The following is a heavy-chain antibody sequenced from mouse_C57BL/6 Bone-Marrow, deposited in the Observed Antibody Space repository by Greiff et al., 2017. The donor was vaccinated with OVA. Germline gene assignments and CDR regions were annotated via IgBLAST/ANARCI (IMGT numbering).Heavy chain of an antibody. D-gene: IGHD1-1*01. CDR2: IDPSASDN. J-gene: IGHJ1*03. Sequence: QVQLQQPGAELVRPGSSVKLSCKASGYTFTSYWMHWVKQRPIQGLEWIGNIDPSASDNPYNQKFKDKATLTVDKSSSPAYMHLSSLTSEDSAVYYCASSLYYDGSSYVWYFDVWGTGTTVTVSS. CDR3: ASSLYYDGSSYVWYFDV. V-gene: IGHV1-52*01. CDR1: GYTFTSYW.